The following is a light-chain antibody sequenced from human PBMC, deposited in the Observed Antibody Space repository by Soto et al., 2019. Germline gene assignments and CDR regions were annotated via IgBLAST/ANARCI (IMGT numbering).Light chain of an antibody. Sequence: EIVLTQSPGTLSLSPGERATLSCRASQSVSSSYLAWYQQKPGQATRLLIYGASSRTTGIPDRFSGSGSGTAFTLTISRLEPEDFAVYYYQQYGSSPPHTFGQGTKLEIK. CDR3: QQYGSSPPHT. CDR2: GAS. J-gene: IGKJ2*01. V-gene: IGKV3-20*01. CDR1: QSVSSSY.